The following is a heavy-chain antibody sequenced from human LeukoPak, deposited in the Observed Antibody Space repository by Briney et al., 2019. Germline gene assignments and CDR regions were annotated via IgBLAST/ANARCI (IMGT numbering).Heavy chain of an antibody. CDR2: ISGSGGST. CDR1: GFTFSSYA. D-gene: IGHD3-10*01. CDR3: AKGEEVRGVITPFNDY. Sequence: GGSLRLSCAASGFTFSSYAMSWVRQAPGKGLEWVSDISGSGGSTYYADSVKGRFTISRDNSKNTLYLQMNSLRAEDTAVYYCAKGEEVRGVITPFNDYWGQGTLVTVSS. V-gene: IGHV3-23*01. J-gene: IGHJ4*02.